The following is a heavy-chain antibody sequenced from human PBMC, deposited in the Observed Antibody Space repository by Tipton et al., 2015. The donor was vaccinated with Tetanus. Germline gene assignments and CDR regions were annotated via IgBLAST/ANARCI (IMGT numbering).Heavy chain of an antibody. D-gene: IGHD2-2*01. V-gene: IGHV4-34*01. CDR2: INHSGST. CDR3: ARPAIVPHQAFDI. Sequence: TLSLTCAVYGGSFSGYYWSWIRQPPGKGLEWIGEINHSGSTNYNPSLKSRVTISVDTSKNQFSLKLSSVTAADTAVYYCARPAIVPHQAFDIWGQGTMVTVSS. CDR1: GGSFSGYY. J-gene: IGHJ3*02.